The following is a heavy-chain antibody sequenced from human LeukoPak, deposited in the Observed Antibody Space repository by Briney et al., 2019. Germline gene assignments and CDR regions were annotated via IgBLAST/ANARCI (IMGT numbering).Heavy chain of an antibody. CDR2: IKSDGST. J-gene: IGHJ1*01. V-gene: IGHV3-74*01. CDR3: ARAPSEIGGYYPEYFRH. D-gene: IGHD3-22*01. Sequence: GWSLRLSCAASGFTFSTYWMHWVRQAPGKGLVWVSRIKSDGSTNYADSVRGRFTISRDNAKNTVSLQINSLRPEDTDVYFCARAPSEIGGYYPEYFRHWGQGTLVTVSS. CDR1: GFTFSTYW.